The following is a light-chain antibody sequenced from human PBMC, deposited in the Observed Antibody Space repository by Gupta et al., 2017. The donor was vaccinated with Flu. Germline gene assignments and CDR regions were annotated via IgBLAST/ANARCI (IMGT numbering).Light chain of an antibody. J-gene: IGKJ1*01. V-gene: IGKV2-30*01. CDR3: IQGAHWPWA. Sequence: DVVMTLSPLSLPVTLGQPASISCRSSQGLVYSDGNTYLHWFPQRPGQSPRRLIYKVSYRESGVPDRFSGSGSGTNFTLKISRVEAEDVGIYFCIQGAHWPWAFGQGTTVEIK. CDR1: QGLVYSDGNTY. CDR2: KVS.